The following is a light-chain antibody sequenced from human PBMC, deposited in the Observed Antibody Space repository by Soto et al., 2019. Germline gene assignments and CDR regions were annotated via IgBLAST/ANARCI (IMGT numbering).Light chain of an antibody. Sequence: EIVMTQSPATPPVSPGERATLSCRATQSVSSNLAWYQQKSGQAPRLLIYGASTRATGIPARFSGSGSGSEFTLTVSRVQSEDLGVYDYEQYNNWPMYSCGEGIKLEI. CDR1: QSVSSN. CDR2: GAS. CDR3: EQYNNWPMYS. V-gene: IGKV3-15*01. J-gene: IGKJ2*01.